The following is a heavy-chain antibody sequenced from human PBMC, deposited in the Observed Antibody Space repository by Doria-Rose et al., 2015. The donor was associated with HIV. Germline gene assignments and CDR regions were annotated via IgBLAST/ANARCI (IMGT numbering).Heavy chain of an antibody. CDR2: IFSDDER. CDR1: GVSLSSPGMG. CDR3: ARIKSSRWYHKYYFDF. Sequence: SGPVLVKPTETLTLTCTVSGVSLSSPGMGVSWIRQPPGKALEWLANIFSDDERSSKSSPKSRLTISSGTSKSQVVLTMTDMDPVDTATYYCARIKSSRWYHKYYFDFWGQGTLVIVSA. J-gene: IGHJ4*02. V-gene: IGHV2-26*01. D-gene: IGHD6-13*01.